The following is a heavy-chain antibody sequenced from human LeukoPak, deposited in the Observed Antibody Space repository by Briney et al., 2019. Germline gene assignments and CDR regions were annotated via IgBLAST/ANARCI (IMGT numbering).Heavy chain of an antibody. J-gene: IGHJ3*02. CDR1: GGSITSDIYY. CDR2: IYYSGST. CDR3: ARYSYYYDTSGGVDAFDI. Sequence: SETLSLTCTVSGGSITSDIYYWSWIRQPPGKGLEWIGYIYYSGSTYYSPSLKSRVSISVDTSKNQLSLKLSSVTAADTAVYYCARYSYYYDTSGGVDAFDIWGQGTMVTVSS. D-gene: IGHD3-22*01. V-gene: IGHV4-30-4*01.